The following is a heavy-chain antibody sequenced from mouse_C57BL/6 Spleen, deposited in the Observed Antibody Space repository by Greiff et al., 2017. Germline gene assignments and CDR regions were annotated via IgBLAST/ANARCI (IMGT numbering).Heavy chain of an antibody. D-gene: IGHD2-3*01. CDR1: GYAFSSSW. CDR3: AREDGYWYFDV. J-gene: IGHJ1*03. Sequence: QVQLQQSGPELVKPGASVKISCKASGYAFSSSWMNWVKQRPGKGLEWIVRIYPGDGDTNYNGKFKGKATLTADKSSSTAYMQLSSLTSEDSAVYFCAREDGYWYFDVWGTGTTVTVSS. V-gene: IGHV1-82*01. CDR2: IYPGDGDT.